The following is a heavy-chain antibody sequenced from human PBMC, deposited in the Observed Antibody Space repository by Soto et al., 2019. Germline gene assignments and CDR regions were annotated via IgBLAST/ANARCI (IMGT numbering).Heavy chain of an antibody. J-gene: IGHJ5*02. CDR3: ARLEPAAKTEGPWFDP. V-gene: IGHV4-39*01. CDR2: IYYSGST. D-gene: IGHD2-2*01. CDR1: GGSISSSSYY. Sequence: PSETLSLTCTVSGGSISSSSYYWGWIRQPPGKGLEWIGSIYYSGSTYYNPSLKSRVTISVDTSKNQFSLKLSSVTAADTAVYYCARLEPAAKTEGPWFDPWGQGTLVT.